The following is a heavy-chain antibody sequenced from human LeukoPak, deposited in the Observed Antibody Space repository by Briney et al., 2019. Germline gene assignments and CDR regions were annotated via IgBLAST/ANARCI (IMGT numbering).Heavy chain of an antibody. CDR3: ARPLGSGWNPFDY. J-gene: IGHJ4*02. D-gene: IGHD6-19*01. CDR1: GXSISRSSFY. CDR2: IFYSGST. V-gene: IGHV4-39*01. Sequence: KASETLSLTCTVSGXSISRSSFYWGWIRQPPGKGLEWIGSIFYSGSTYYNPSLKSRATISVDTSKNQFSLKLDSVTAADTAIYYCARPLGSGWNPFDYWGQGTLVTVSS.